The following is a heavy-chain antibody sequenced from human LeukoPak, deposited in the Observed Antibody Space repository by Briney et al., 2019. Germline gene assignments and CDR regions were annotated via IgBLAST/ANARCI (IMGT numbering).Heavy chain of an antibody. J-gene: IGHJ4*02. V-gene: IGHV1-69*04. CDR1: GYTFSSYD. CDR3: AAPDYGDYPFDY. D-gene: IGHD4-17*01. Sequence: GASVKVSCKASGYTFSSYDVNWVRQATGQGLEWMGRIIPILGIANYAQKFQGRVTITADKSTSTAYMELSSLRSEDTAVYYCAAPDYGDYPFDYWGQGTLVTVSS. CDR2: IIPILGIA.